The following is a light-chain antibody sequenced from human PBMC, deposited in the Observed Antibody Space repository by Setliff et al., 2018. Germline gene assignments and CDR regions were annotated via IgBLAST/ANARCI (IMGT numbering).Light chain of an antibody. V-gene: IGLV2-14*03. CDR2: DVS. CDR1: SSDVGGYNY. J-gene: IGLJ3*02. CDR3: CSYTSSSTWV. Sequence: LTQPASVSGSPGQSITISCTGTSSDVGGYNYVSWYQQHPGKAPKLLIYDVSNRPSGVSDRFSGSKSGNTASLTISGLQAEDEADYYCCSYTSSSTWVFGGGTK.